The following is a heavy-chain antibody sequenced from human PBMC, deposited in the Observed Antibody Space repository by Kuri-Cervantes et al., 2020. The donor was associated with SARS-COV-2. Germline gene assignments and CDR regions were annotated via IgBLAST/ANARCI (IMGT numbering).Heavy chain of an antibody. CDR3: ARVIVVVPAAVGAGWYFDL. J-gene: IGHJ2*01. D-gene: IGHD2-2*01. Sequence: GGSLRLSCAASGFTVSSNYMSWVRQAPGKGLEWVPVIYSGGSTYYADSVKGRFTISRDNSKNTLYLQMNSLRAEDTAVYYCARVIVVVPAAVGAGWYFDLWGRGTLVTVSS. CDR1: GFTVSSNY. CDR2: IYSGGST. V-gene: IGHV3-53*01.